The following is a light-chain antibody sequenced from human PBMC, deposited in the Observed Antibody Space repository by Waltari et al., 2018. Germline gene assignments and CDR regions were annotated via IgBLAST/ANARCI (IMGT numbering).Light chain of an antibody. CDR3: AARDDSLNVRV. CDR1: MSNIGNNP. Sequence: QSVLTQPPSASGTPGQRVIISCSGTMSNIGNNPVNWYQQLPGTAPKVLIYNDNQRPWGVPDRFSVSKSGPSAPLAISGLQSDDEADYYCAARDDSLNVRVFGGGTKVTVL. V-gene: IGLV1-44*01. CDR2: NDN. J-gene: IGLJ3*02.